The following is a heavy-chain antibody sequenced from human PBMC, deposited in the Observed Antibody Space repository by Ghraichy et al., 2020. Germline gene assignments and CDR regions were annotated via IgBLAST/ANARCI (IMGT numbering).Heavy chain of an antibody. CDR1: GDSVSSYSAA. CDR2: TFYRSRWIY. Sequence: SQTLSLTCAISGDSVSSYSAAWNWIRQSPLRGLEWLGRTFYRSRWIYDYAGSIKSRITINPDTSKNQFSLQLNSVTPEDTAVYYCARGAVDYYPLDYWGPGTLVTVSS. J-gene: IGHJ4*02. V-gene: IGHV6-1*01. D-gene: IGHD3-10*01. CDR3: ARGAVDYYPLDY.